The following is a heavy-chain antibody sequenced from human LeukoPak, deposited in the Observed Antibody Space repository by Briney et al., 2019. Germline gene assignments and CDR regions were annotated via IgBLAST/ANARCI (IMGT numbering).Heavy chain of an antibody. CDR3: AKDKYYYDSSGYPDY. V-gene: IGHV3-23*01. CDR2: ISGSGGST. Sequence: GGSLRLSCAASGFTFSSYAVSWVRQAPGKGLEWVSAISGSGGSTYYADSVKGRFTISRDNSKNTLYLQMNSLRAEDTAVYYCAKDKYYYDSSGYPDYWGQGTLVTVSS. D-gene: IGHD3-22*01. J-gene: IGHJ4*02. CDR1: GFTFSSYA.